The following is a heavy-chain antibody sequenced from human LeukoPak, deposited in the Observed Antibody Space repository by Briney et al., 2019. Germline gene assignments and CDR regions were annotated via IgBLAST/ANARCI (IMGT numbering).Heavy chain of an antibody. Sequence: GGSLRLSCAASGLTFTNYGMSWVRQAPGKGLEWVSGINAGGGSAYADSVKGRFTISRDNSKNTLYMQMNSLRAEDTALYYCAKELLDNNRITIDYWGQGTLVTVSS. D-gene: IGHD1-14*01. CDR2: INAGGGSA. CDR1: GLTFTNYG. CDR3: AKELLDNNRITIDY. J-gene: IGHJ4*02. V-gene: IGHV3-23*01.